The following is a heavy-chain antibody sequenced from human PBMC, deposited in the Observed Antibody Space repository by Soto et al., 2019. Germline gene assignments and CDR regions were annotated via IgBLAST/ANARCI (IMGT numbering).Heavy chain of an antibody. CDR3: ARDSYYDSSGYYWGPSYFDY. J-gene: IGHJ4*02. CDR1: GYTFTSYG. V-gene: IGHV1-18*01. D-gene: IGHD3-22*01. CDR2: ISAYNGNT. Sequence: GASVMVSCKASGYTFTSYGISWVRQAPGQGLEWMGWISAYNGNTNYAQKLQGRVTMTTDTSTSTAYMELRSLRSDDTAVYYCARDSYYDSSGYYWGPSYFDYWGQGTLVTVSS.